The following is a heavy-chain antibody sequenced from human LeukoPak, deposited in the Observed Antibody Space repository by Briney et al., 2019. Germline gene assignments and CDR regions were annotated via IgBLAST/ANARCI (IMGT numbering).Heavy chain of an antibody. CDR3: ARTLWYCSSTSCYPIDAAYYFDN. D-gene: IGHD2-2*01. J-gene: IGHJ4*02. CDR2: IYYSGST. V-gene: IGHV4-38-2*02. Sequence: SETLSLTCTVSGYSISSGYYWGWIRQPPGKGLEWIGSIYYSGSTYYSPSLKSRVTISVDTSNNQFSLKLSSVTAADTAVYYCARTLWYCSSTSCYPIDAAYYFDNWGQGTLVTVSS. CDR1: GYSISSGYY.